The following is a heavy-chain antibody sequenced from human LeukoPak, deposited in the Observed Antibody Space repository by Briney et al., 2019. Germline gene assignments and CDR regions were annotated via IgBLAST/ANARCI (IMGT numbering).Heavy chain of an antibody. CDR1: GYTFTGYY. Sequence: GASVKVSCKASGYTFTGYYMHWVRQAPGQGLGWMGWINPNSGGTNYAQNFQGRVTMTRDTSISTAYMELSRLRSDDTAVYYCARLEGYCSSTSCYAESRVDYWGQGTLVTVSS. V-gene: IGHV1-2*02. CDR2: INPNSGGT. J-gene: IGHJ4*02. D-gene: IGHD2-2*01. CDR3: ARLEGYCSSTSCYAESRVDY.